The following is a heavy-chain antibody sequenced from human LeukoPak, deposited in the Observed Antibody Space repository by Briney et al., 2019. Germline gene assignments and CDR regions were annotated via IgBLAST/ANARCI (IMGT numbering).Heavy chain of an antibody. CDR2: ISAYKGNT. V-gene: IGHV1-18*01. Sequence: ASVKVSCKASGYTLTSYGISCVRQAPAQGLEGVGWISAYKGNTNYAQKLQGRVTMTTDTSTSTAYMELRRLRSDDTAVYYCARGLWITFGGVIGSPFDVWGQGTMVTVSS. CDR1: GYTLTSYG. D-gene: IGHD3-16*02. CDR3: ARGLWITFGGVIGSPFDV. J-gene: IGHJ3*01.